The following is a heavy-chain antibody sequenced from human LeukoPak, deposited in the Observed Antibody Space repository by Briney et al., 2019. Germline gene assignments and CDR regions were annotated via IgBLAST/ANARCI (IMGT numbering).Heavy chain of an antibody. CDR1: GDSISSSRFY. J-gene: IGHJ4*02. V-gene: IGHV4-39*01. CDR2: ILYTGRT. Sequence: SETLSLTCTVSGDSISSSRFYWAWIRQPPGKGLEWIGSILYTGRTFYNSSLKSRVTISVDTSKNQFSLRLDSVTASDTAVYYCARRDVGATIDYWGQGTLVTVSS. D-gene: IGHD1-26*01. CDR3: ARRDVGATIDY.